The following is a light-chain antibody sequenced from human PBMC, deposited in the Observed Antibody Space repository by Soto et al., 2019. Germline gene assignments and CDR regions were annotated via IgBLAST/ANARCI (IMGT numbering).Light chain of an antibody. Sequence: EIVMTQSPATLSVSPGERVTLSCRASQSVGNNLAWYQQKTGQVPRLLIHGASTRATGIPARFSGSGSGTEFTLTISSLQSEDFAVYYCQQCDTWPRTFGQGTKLDIK. J-gene: IGKJ2*01. CDR2: GAS. V-gene: IGKV3-15*01. CDR3: QQCDTWPRT. CDR1: QSVGNN.